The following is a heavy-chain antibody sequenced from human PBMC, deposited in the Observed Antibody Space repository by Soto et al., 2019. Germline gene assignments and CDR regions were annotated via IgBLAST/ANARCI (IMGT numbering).Heavy chain of an antibody. J-gene: IGHJ3*02. D-gene: IGHD3-22*01. CDR1: GFTFSSYS. CDR2: ISSSSSTI. CDR3: AREPPYYYDSSGYPGRAFDI. Sequence: GGSLRLSCAASGFTFSSYSMNWVRQAPGKGLEWVSYISSSSSTIYYADSVKGRFTISRDNAKNSLYLQMNSLRDEDTAVYYCAREPPYYYDSSGYPGRAFDIWGQGTMVTVSS. V-gene: IGHV3-48*02.